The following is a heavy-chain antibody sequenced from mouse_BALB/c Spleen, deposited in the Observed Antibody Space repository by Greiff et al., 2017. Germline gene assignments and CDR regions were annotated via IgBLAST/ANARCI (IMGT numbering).Heavy chain of an antibody. CDR1: GYTFTSYW. V-gene: IGHV1-7*01. CDR2: INPSTGYT. J-gene: IGHJ2*01. CDR3: ARSLYCDY. Sequence: QVQLKQPGAELVKPGASVKLSCKASGYTFTSYWMHWVKQRPGQGLEWIGYINPSTGYTEYNQKFKDKATLTADKSSSTAYMQLSSLTSEDSAVYYCARSLYCDYWGQGTTLTVAS.